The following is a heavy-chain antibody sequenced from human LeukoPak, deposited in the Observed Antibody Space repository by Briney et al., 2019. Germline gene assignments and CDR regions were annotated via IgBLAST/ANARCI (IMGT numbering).Heavy chain of an antibody. CDR2: ISYDGSNK. CDR3: ARGASYSSSWN. J-gene: IGHJ4*02. Sequence: GGSLRLSCAASGFTLSSYAMHWVRQAPGKGLEWGAVISYDGSNKYYADSVKGRFTISRDNSKNTLYLQMNSLRAEDTAVYYCARGASYSSSWNWGQGTLVTVSS. V-gene: IGHV3-30-3*01. CDR1: GFTLSSYA. D-gene: IGHD6-13*01.